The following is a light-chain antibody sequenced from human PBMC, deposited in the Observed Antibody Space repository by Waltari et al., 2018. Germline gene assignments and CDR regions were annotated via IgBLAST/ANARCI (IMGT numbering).Light chain of an antibody. J-gene: IGLJ2*01. CDR1: SGHSGYA. V-gene: IGLV4-69*01. CDR2: VQSHVTH. CDR3: QTWSPDTVL. Sequence: QLVLTQSPSASASLGVSVKLTCTLSSGHSGYAITWHQQQPGTGPRYLMQVQSHVTHSRCAGFPDRFLGSCSGAGRYLIISRLQSEDEADYYCQTWSPDTVLFGGGTKLTVL.